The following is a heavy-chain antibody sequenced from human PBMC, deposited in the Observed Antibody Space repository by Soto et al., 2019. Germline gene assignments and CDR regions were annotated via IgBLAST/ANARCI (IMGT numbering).Heavy chain of an antibody. D-gene: IGHD3-3*01. CDR3: SRXPGDFWSGYYKARGYMDV. V-gene: IGHV4-59*01. CDR1: GGSISSYY. Sequence: PSETLSLTCTVSGGSISSYYWIWIRQPPVNGLEFIGYIYYIFSTNYNPSLKSRFTISLYTSKNHFSLKLISFTAAYTSVYYCSRXPGDFWSGYYKARGYMDVWGKGTTVTVSS. J-gene: IGHJ6*03. CDR2: IYYIFST.